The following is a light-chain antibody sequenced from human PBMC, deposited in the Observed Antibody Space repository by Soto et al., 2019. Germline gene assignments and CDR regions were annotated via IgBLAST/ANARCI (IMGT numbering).Light chain of an antibody. CDR1: SSNIGRNT. J-gene: IGLJ3*02. CDR3: SAWDDMLNVPL. CDR2: NDN. V-gene: IGLV1-44*01. Sequence: QSVLTQPPSASGTPGQRVTISCSGSSSNIGRNTVNWYQQLPGTAPKLLIYNDNRRPSGVPDRFSGSKSGTSASLAISGLQSEDEADYYCSAWDDMLNVPLLGGGTKLTVL.